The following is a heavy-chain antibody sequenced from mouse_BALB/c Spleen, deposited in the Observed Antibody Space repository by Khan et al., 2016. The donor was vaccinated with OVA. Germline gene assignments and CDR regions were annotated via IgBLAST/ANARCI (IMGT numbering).Heavy chain of an antibody. J-gene: IGHJ2*01. D-gene: IGHD1-1*01. CDR3: ARSITPVVAFYY. CDR2: ISTGGRKI. Sequence: EVELVESGGGLVKPGGSLKLSCAASGLTFSSSAMSWVRQTPEKRLEWVATISTGGRKIYYADSVKGRFTISRDNAKNTLYLQMSSLRSEDTAMYYCARSITPVVAFYYWGQGTTLTVSS. V-gene: IGHV5-9-1*01. CDR1: GLTFSSSA.